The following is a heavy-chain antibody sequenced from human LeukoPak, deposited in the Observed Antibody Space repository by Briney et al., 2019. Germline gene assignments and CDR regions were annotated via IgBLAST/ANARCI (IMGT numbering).Heavy chain of an antibody. CDR2: IIPIFGTA. J-gene: IGHJ3*02. CDR1: GGTFSSYA. V-gene: IGHV1-69*06. CDR3: ATTPADYYDSSGYYYAFDI. Sequence: SVKVSCKASGGTFSSYAISWVRQAPGQGLEWMGGIIPIFGTANYAQKFQGRVTITADKSTSTAYMELSSLRSEDTAVYYCATTPADYYDSSGYYYAFDIWGQGTMVTVSS. D-gene: IGHD3-22*01.